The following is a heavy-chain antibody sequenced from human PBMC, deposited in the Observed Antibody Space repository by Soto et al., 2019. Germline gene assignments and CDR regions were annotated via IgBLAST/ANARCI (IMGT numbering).Heavy chain of an antibody. D-gene: IGHD2-2*02. CDR3: ARSGCSSTSCYKGYYYYGMDV. V-gene: IGHV3-30-3*01. CDR1: GFTFSSYA. J-gene: IGHJ6*02. Sequence: PGWSLRLSXAASGFTFSSYAMHWVRQAPGKGLEWVAVISYDGSNKYYADSVKGRFTISRDNSKNTLYLQMNSLRAEDTAVYYCARSGCSSTSCYKGYYYYGMDVWGQGTTVTVSS. CDR2: ISYDGSNK.